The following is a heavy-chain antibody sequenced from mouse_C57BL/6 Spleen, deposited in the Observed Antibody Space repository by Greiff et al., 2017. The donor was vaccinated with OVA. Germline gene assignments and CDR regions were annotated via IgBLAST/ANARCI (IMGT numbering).Heavy chain of an antibody. V-gene: IGHV1-15*01. Sequence: LKESGAELVRPGASVTLSCKASGYTFTDYEMHWVKQTPVHGLEWIGAIDPETGGTAYNQKFKGKAILTADKSSSTAYMELRSLTSEDSAVYYCTRRYSHFDYWGQGTTLTVSS. CDR1: GYTFTDYE. D-gene: IGHD1-1*01. CDR2: IDPETGGT. CDR3: TRRYSHFDY. J-gene: IGHJ2*01.